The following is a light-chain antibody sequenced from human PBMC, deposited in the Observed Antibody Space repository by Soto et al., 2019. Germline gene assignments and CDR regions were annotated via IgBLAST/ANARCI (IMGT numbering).Light chain of an antibody. CDR2: GAS. V-gene: IGKV3-15*01. J-gene: IGKJ4*01. CDR1: RSVSSN. Sequence: IVMTQTPATLSVSPGERATLSCRASRSVSSNLAWYQQKPGQAPRLLIYGASTRATGIPARFSGSGSGTEFTLTVSSLQSEDFAVYFCQQSSNWPLTFGGGTKVDIK. CDR3: QQSSNWPLT.